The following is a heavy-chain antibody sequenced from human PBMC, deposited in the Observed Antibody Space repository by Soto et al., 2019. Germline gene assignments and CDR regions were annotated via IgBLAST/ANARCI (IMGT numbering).Heavy chain of an antibody. J-gene: IGHJ4*02. D-gene: IGHD3-22*01. CDR2: ISYDGSNK. CDR3: AKGRRYYYDSSGYLSWVDY. Sequence: GGSLRLSCAASGFTFSSYGMHWVRQAPGKGLEWVAVISYDGSNKYYADSVKGRFTISRDNSKNTLYLQMNSLRAEDTAVYYCAKGRRYYYDSSGYLSWVDYWGQGTLVTVSS. V-gene: IGHV3-30*18. CDR1: GFTFSSYG.